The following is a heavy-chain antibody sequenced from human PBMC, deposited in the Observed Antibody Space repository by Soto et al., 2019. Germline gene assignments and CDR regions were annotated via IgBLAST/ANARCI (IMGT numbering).Heavy chain of an antibody. CDR2: IIPIFGTA. V-gene: IGHV1-69*13. CDR3: ARERVVADEANFDY. CDR1: GGIFSSYA. J-gene: IGHJ4*02. D-gene: IGHD2-21*01. Sequence: ASVKVSCKASGGIFSSYAISWVRQAPGQGLEWMGGIIPIFGTANYAQKFQGRVTITADESTSTAYMELSSLRSEDTAVYYCARERVVADEANFDYWGQGTLVTVSS.